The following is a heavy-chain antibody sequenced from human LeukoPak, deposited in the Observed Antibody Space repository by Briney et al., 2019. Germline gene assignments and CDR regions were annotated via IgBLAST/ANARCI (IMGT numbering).Heavy chain of an antibody. CDR1: GFTFSSYS. J-gene: IGHJ4*02. V-gene: IGHV3-21*01. CDR3: ARDFGPMVYFDY. D-gene: IGHD3-10*01. CDR2: ISSSSSYI. Sequence: PGGSLRLSCAASGFTFSSYSMNWVRQAPGKGLEWVSSISSSSSYIYYADSVKGRFTISRDNAKNSLYLQMNSLRAEDTAVYYCARDFGPMVYFDYWGQGTLVTVSS.